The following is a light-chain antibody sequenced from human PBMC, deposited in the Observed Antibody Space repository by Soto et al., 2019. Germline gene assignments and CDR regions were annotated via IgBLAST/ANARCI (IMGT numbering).Light chain of an antibody. J-gene: IGLJ3*02. Sequence: QSVLTQPPSAPGTPGQRVTISCSGSSSNIGSNYVYWYQQLPGTAPKLLIYSNNQRPSGVPDRFSGSKSGTSASLAISGLRSEDEADYYCAAWDDSLSGPAWVFGGGTKLTVL. CDR1: SSNIGSNY. V-gene: IGLV1-47*02. CDR2: SNN. CDR3: AAWDDSLSGPAWV.